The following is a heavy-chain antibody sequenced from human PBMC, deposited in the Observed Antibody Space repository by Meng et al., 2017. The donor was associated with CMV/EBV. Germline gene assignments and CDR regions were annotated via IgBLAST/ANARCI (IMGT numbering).Heavy chain of an antibody. D-gene: IGHD1-1*01. CDR3: ARGTGTTQHYFDS. CDR1: RASISSFY. V-gene: IGHV4-59*01. Sequence: SETLSLTCTVSRASISSFYWSWIRQPPGKGLQWIGYVSDSGSAKYNPSLESRGTISRDRSRNQFYLNLNSVTAADTAMYFCARGTGTTQHYFDSWGQGMLVTVSS. CDR2: VSDSGSA. J-gene: IGHJ4*02.